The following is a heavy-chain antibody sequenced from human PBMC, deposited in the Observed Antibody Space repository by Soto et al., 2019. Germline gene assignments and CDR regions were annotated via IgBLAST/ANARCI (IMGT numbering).Heavy chain of an antibody. Sequence: SETLSLTCAVYGGSFSGYYWSWIRQPPGKGLEWIGEINHSGSTNYNPSLKSRVTISVDTSKNQFSLKLSSVTAADTAVYYCARGTRSSGWYYRYWGQGTLVTVSP. CDR2: INHSGST. J-gene: IGHJ4*02. V-gene: IGHV4-34*01. CDR3: ARGTRSSGWYYRY. CDR1: GGSFSGYY. D-gene: IGHD6-19*01.